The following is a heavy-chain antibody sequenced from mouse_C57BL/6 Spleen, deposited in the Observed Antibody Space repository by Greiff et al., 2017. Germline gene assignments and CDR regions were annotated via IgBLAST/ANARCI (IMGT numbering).Heavy chain of an antibody. Sequence: EVQLQQSGPELVKPGASVKIPCKASGYTFTDYNMDWVKQSHGKSLEWIGDINPNNGGHIYNQKVKGKATLTVDKSSSTAYMELRSLASEDTAVYYCALTTDGSSPAWFAYWGQGTLVTVSA. CDR3: ALTTDGSSPAWFAY. V-gene: IGHV1-18*01. CDR1: GYTFTDYN. J-gene: IGHJ3*01. CDR2: INPNNGGH. D-gene: IGHD1-1*01.